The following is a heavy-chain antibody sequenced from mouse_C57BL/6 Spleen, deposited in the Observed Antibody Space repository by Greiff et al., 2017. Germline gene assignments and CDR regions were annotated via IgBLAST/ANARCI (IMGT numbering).Heavy chain of an antibody. CDR2: IDPETGGT. CDR1: GYTFTDYE. D-gene: IGHD1-1*01. Sequence: QVQLQQSGAELVRPGASVTLSCKASGYTFTDYEMHWVKQTPVHGLEWIGAIDPETGGTAYNQKFKGKAILTADKSSSTAYMELRSLTSEDSAVYYCTRGPSSSSDYWGQGTTLTVSS. CDR3: TRGPSSSSDY. J-gene: IGHJ2*01. V-gene: IGHV1-15*01.